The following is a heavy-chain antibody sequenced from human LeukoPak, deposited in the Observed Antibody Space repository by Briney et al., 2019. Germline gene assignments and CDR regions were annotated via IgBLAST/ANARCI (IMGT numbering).Heavy chain of an antibody. CDR3: ASRSVVDGDYVPFDY. Sequence: ASVKVSCKVSGYTLTELSMHWVRQAPGKGLEWMGGLDPEDGETIYAQKFQGRVTMTEDTSTDTVYMELSSLRSEDTAVYYCASRSVVDGDYVPFDYWGQGTLVTVSS. D-gene: IGHD4-17*01. V-gene: IGHV1-24*01. CDR2: LDPEDGET. CDR1: GYTLTELS. J-gene: IGHJ4*02.